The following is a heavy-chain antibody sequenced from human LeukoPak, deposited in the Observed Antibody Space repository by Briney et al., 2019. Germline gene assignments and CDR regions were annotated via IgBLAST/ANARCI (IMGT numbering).Heavy chain of an antibody. J-gene: IGHJ4*02. CDR3: AAILYSYGRYVDY. D-gene: IGHD5-18*01. V-gene: IGHV1-58*02. Sequence: GTSVKASCEASGFTFTSSAMQWVRQARGQRLEWIGWIVVGSGNTNYAQKFQERVTITRDMSTSTAYMELSSLRSEDTAVYYCAAILYSYGRYVDYWGQGTLVTVSS. CDR1: GFTFTSSA. CDR2: IVVGSGNT.